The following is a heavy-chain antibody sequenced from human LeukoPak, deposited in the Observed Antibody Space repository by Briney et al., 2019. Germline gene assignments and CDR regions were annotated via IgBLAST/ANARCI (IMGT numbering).Heavy chain of an antibody. D-gene: IGHD3-22*01. V-gene: IGHV1-69*01. CDR3: ARGGVEASPEYDSSGYYPPFDY. CDR2: IIPIFGTA. Sequence: SVKVSCKASGGTFSSYAISWVRQAPGQGLEWMGGIIPIFGTANYAQKFQGRVTITADESASTAYMELSSLRSEDTAVYYCARGGVEASPEYDSSGYYPPFDYWGQGTLVTVSS. CDR1: GGTFSSYA. J-gene: IGHJ4*02.